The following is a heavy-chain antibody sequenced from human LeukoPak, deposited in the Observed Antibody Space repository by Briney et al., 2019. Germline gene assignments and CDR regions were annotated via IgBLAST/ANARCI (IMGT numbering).Heavy chain of an antibody. CDR3: ARRGKRRATGDY. CDR1: GGSISGGTYH. D-gene: IGHD1-14*01. V-gene: IGHV4-61*02. J-gene: IGHJ4*02. CDR2: IYTTGST. Sequence: SETLSLTCTVSGGSISGGTYHWSWIRQPAGKGLEWIGRIYTTGSTNYNPSLKSRVTISTDTSKNQFSLMLTSVTAADTAVYYCARRGKRRATGDYWGQGTLVTVSS.